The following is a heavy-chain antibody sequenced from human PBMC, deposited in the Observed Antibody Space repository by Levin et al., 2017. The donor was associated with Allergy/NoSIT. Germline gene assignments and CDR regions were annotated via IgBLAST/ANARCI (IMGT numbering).Heavy chain of an antibody. V-gene: IGHV1-24*01. J-gene: IGHJ4*02. CDR2: FDPEDGET. CDR1: GYTLTELS. D-gene: IGHD1-26*01. CDR3: ATVILGIEDNQPPRY. Sequence: GESLKISCKVSGYTLTELSMHWVRQAPGKGLEWMGGFDPEDGETIYAQKFQGRVTMTEDTSTDTAYMELSSLRSEDTAVYYCATVILGIEDNQPPRYWGQGTLVTVSS.